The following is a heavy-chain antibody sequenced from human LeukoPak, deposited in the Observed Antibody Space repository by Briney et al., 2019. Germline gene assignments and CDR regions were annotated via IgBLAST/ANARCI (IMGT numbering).Heavy chain of an antibody. CDR1: GYTFTGYY. CDR2: IKPNSGGT. V-gene: IGHV1-2*02. CDR3: ARGSIVGATFDYFDY. J-gene: IGHJ4*02. Sequence: ASVKVSCKVSGYTFTGYYIHWVRQAPGQGLEWMGWIKPNSGGTNYAQKFQGRVTMTRDTSISTAYMELSRLRSDDTAVYYCARGSIVGATFDYFDYWGQGTLVTVSS. D-gene: IGHD1-26*01.